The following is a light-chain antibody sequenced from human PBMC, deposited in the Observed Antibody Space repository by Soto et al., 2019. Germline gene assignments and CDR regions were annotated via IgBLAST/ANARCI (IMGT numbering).Light chain of an antibody. J-gene: IGLJ3*02. Sequence: QSALTQPASVSGSPGQSITISCTGTSSDVGSYNLVSWYQQHPGKAPKLMIYEGSKRPSGVSNRFSGSKSGNTASLTISGLQAEDVADYYCCSYAGSSTSWVFGGGTKLTVL. V-gene: IGLV2-23*01. CDR1: SSDVGSYNL. CDR3: CSYAGSSTSWV. CDR2: EGS.